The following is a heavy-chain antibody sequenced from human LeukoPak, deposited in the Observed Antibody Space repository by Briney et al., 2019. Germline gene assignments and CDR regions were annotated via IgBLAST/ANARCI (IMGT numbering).Heavy chain of an antibody. CDR2: IKHNGGEK. CDR1: GFTCTDYF. J-gene: IGHJ4*02. D-gene: IGHD1-1*01. V-gene: IGHV3-7*01. CDR3: ARDLSGSNWNDARY. Sequence: PGGSLRLSCVASGFTCTDYFMSWVRQAPGKGLEWVASIKHNGGEKYYVDSVKGRFTISRDNAKNSLYLQMNSLRAEDTAVYYCARDLSGSNWNDARYWGQGTLVTVSS.